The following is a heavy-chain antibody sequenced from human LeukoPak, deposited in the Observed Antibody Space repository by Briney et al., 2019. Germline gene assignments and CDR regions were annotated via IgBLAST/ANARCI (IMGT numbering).Heavy chain of an antibody. Sequence: ASVKVSCKASGGTFSSYAISWVRQAPGQGLEWMGGIIPIFGTANYAQKFQGRVTITADESTSTAYMEQSSLRSEDTAVYYCARGDRLLLWFGESAFDIWGQGTMVTVSS. CDR3: ARGDRLLLWFGESAFDI. D-gene: IGHD3-10*01. CDR1: GGTFSSYA. V-gene: IGHV1-69*13. J-gene: IGHJ3*02. CDR2: IIPIFGTA.